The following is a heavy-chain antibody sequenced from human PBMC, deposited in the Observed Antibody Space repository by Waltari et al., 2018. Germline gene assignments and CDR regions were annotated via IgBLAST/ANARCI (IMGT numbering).Heavy chain of an antibody. CDR3: ARGLTRITMVRGAIFDY. Sequence: QVQLQQWGAGLLKPSETLSLTCAVYGGSFSGYYWSWIRQPPGKGLEWIGEINHSGSTNYNPSLKSRVTISVDTSKNQFSLKLSSVTAADTAVYYCARGLTRITMVRGAIFDYWGQGTLVTVSS. J-gene: IGHJ4*02. CDR1: GGSFSGYY. D-gene: IGHD3-10*01. V-gene: IGHV4-34*01. CDR2: INHSGST.